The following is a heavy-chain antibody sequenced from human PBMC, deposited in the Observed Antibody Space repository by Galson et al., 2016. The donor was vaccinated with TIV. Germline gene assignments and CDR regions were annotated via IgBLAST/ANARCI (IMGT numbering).Heavy chain of an antibody. CDR2: INAGGGIT. Sequence: LRLSCAGSGFSFNKYAMSWVRQTPERGLEWISNINAGGGITNYADSVKGRFTMSRDNSKNTLYLHMNDLRGDDTAIYFCAKDALEWTVRGQLVNWGQGTRVTVSS. V-gene: IGHV3-23*01. J-gene: IGHJ1*01. CDR3: AKDALEWTVRGQLVN. CDR1: GFSFNKYA. D-gene: IGHD3-10*01.